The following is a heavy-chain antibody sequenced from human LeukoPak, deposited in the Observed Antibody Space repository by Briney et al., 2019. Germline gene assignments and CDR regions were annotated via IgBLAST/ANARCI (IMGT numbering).Heavy chain of an antibody. V-gene: IGHV4-34*01. D-gene: IGHD5-12*01. CDR1: GGSCSGYY. CDR3: ARGGRATRFRRYFDY. Sequence: SETLSLTCADYGGSCSGYYWSWIRQPPGKELEWIGEINHSGSTHYNPSLKSRVTISVDTSKNQFSLKLSSVTAADTAVYYCARGGRATRFRRYFDYWGQGTLVTVSS. CDR2: INHSGST. J-gene: IGHJ4*02.